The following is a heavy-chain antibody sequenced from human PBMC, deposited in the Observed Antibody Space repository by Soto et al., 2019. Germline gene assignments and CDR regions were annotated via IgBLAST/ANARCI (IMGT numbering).Heavy chain of an antibody. D-gene: IGHD3-9*01. CDR2: VYNSGST. CDR3: ARVPLTTYFDL. Sequence: QVQLQESGPGLVKPSETLSLTCTVSGGSVSGGSYCWSWIRQPPGKGLECIGYVYNSGSTTYNPSLQSRVTRAVDTSKNPFSLGLSSVTAADTAVYYCARVPLTTYFDLWGRGTLVTVSS. J-gene: IGHJ2*01. CDR1: GGSVSGGSYC. V-gene: IGHV4-61*01.